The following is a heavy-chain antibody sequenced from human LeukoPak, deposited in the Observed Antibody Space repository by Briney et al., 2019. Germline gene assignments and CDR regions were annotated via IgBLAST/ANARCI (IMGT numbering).Heavy chain of an antibody. Sequence: GGSLRLSCAASGFTFSGYAMSWVRQAPGKGLVWVSRINSDGSSTSYADSVKGRFTISRDNAKNTLYLQMNSLRAEDTAVYYCARDSGITIFRTWYFDLWGRGTLVTVSS. J-gene: IGHJ2*01. CDR2: INSDGSST. CDR3: ARDSGITIFRTWYFDL. CDR1: GFTFSGYA. D-gene: IGHD3-3*01. V-gene: IGHV3-74*01.